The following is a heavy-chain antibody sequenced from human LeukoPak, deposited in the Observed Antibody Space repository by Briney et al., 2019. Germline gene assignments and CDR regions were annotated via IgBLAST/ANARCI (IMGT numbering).Heavy chain of an antibody. V-gene: IGHV1-2*02. CDR1: GYAFTDYY. J-gene: IGHJ4*02. D-gene: IGHD3-10*01. CDR3: ARASELSDFDY. CDR2: IVPKSGVT. Sequence: ASVKVSCKASGYAFTDYYMHWVRQAPGQGLEWMGWIVPKSGVTNYAQRFQGSVTMTRDTSISTAYMELSRLTSDDTAVYYCARASELSDFDYWGQGTLVTVSS.